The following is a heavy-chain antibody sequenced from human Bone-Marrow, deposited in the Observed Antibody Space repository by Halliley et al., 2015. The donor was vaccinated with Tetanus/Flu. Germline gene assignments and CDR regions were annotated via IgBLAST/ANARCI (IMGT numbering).Heavy chain of an antibody. Sequence: SGFTFSTYSMNWVRQAPGKGLEWVSSISSSSSYVDYSDSVEGRFTVSRDNVKNTLYLLMNSLRADDTAVYFCTRDSHYESSGYFDYWGQGTLVTVSS. V-gene: IGHV3-21*06. D-gene: IGHD3-22*01. J-gene: IGHJ4*02. CDR1: GFTFSTYS. CDR2: ISSSSSYV. CDR3: TRDSHYESSGYFDY.